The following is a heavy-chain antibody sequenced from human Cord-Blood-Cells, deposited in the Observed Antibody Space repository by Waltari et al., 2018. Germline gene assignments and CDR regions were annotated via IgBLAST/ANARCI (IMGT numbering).Heavy chain of an antibody. J-gene: IGHJ4*02. CDR2: INAGNGNT. Sequence: QVQLVQSGAEVKKPGASVKVSCKASGYPFTSYAMHWVRPAPGQRLEWMGWINAGNGNTKYSQKFQGRVTITRDTSASTAYMELSSLRSEDTAVYYCARGGWSHSSSWYYFDYWGQGTLVTVSS. CDR1: GYPFTSYA. D-gene: IGHD6-13*01. V-gene: IGHV1-3*01. CDR3: ARGGWSHSSSWYYFDY.